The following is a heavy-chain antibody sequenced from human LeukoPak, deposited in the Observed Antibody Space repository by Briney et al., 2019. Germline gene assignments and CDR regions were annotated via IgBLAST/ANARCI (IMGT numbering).Heavy chain of an antibody. V-gene: IGHV4-34*01. CDR3: ARLTEKPWQWLVFFPSRALYYFDY. D-gene: IGHD6-19*01. CDR2: INHSGST. Sequence: SETLFLTCAVYGGSFSGYYWSWIRQPPGKGLEWIGEINHSGSTNYNPSLKSRVTISVDTSKNQFSLKLSSVTAADTAVYYCARLTEKPWQWLVFFPSRALYYFDYWGQGTLVTVSS. CDR1: GGSFSGYY. J-gene: IGHJ4*02.